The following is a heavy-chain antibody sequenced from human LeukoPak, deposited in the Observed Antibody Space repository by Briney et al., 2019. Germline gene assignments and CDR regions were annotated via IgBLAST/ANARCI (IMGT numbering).Heavy chain of an antibody. D-gene: IGHD3-3*01. CDR1: GGSISSSSYY. J-gene: IGHJ4*02. CDR2: IYYSGST. Sequence: SETLSLTCTVSGGSISSSSYYWGWIRQPPGKGPEWIGSIYYSGSTYYNPSLKSRVTISVDTSKNQFSLKLSSVTAADTAVYYCARNVLRFLEWLSDFDYWGQGTLVTVSS. V-gene: IGHV4-39*01. CDR3: ARNVLRFLEWLSDFDY.